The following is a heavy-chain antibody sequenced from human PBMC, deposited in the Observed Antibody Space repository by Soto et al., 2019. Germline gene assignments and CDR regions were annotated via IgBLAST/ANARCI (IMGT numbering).Heavy chain of an antibody. CDR3: ARDLRGNYYDSSGYLEV. J-gene: IGHJ4*02. V-gene: IGHV3-30*04. Sequence: QVQLVESGGGVVQPGRSLRLSCAASGFAFSRYAMHWVRQAPGKGLEWVAVLAYDGSNKYYADSVKGRFTISRDNSNDTRYLQMNSLRAEDTAVYYCARDLRGNYYDSSGYLEVWGQGTLVTVSS. CDR2: LAYDGSNK. CDR1: GFAFSRYA. D-gene: IGHD3-22*01.